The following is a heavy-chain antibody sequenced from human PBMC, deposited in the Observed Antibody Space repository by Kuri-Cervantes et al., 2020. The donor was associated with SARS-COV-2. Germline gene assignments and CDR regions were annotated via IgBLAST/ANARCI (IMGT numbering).Heavy chain of an antibody. D-gene: IGHD2/OR15-2a*01. Sequence: ETLSLTCAASGFTFSSYAMSWVRQAPGKGLEWVSCISGGGTSSDYSDSVKGRFTISRDNSKNTLYLVMNNLRGEDTAVYFCAKDRDCYSRPPTFHYWGQGAQVTVSS. CDR2: ISGGGTSS. CDR1: GFTFSSYA. CDR3: AKDRDCYSRPPTFHY. V-gene: IGHV3-23*01. J-gene: IGHJ4*02.